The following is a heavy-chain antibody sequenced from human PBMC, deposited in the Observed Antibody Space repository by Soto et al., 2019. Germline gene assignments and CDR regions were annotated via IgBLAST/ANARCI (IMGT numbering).Heavy chain of an antibody. Sequence: QVQLQESGPGLVQPSQTLSLTCTVSGGSISSGGYYWSWIRQHPGKGLEWIGYIYYSGSTFHNPSLRSRVTISGDTSKNQFSLKLTSVTAADTAVYYCGREISTVAGPLGYWGQGTLVTVSS. J-gene: IGHJ4*02. CDR2: IYYSGST. D-gene: IGHD6-19*01. V-gene: IGHV4-31*03. CDR1: GGSISSGGYY. CDR3: GREISTVAGPLGY.